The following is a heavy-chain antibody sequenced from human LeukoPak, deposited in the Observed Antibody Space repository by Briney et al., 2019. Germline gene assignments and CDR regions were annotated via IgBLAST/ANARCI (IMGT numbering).Heavy chain of an antibody. Sequence: GASVKVPCKASGYTFTGYYMHWVRQAPGQGLEWMGWINPNSGGTNYAQKFQGRVTMTRDTSISTAYMELSRLRSDDTAVYYCARDDYGAPSPAFDIWGQGTMVTVSS. D-gene: IGHD4-17*01. CDR3: ARDDYGAPSPAFDI. V-gene: IGHV1-2*02. CDR2: INPNSGGT. CDR1: GYTFTGYY. J-gene: IGHJ3*02.